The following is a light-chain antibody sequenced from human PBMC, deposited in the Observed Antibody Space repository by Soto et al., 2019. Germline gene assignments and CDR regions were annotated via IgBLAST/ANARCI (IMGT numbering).Light chain of an antibody. Sequence: DVQMTQSPSSLSAFVGDRVTITCRSSQGIAPYLAWFQQKPGKVPKLLIYATSTLQSGVTSRFSGSGSGTDFTLTISSLQPEDVGTYYCQKYNSAPLTFGGGPKVEIK. CDR2: ATS. J-gene: IGKJ4*01. V-gene: IGKV1-27*01. CDR1: QGIAPY. CDR3: QKYNSAPLT.